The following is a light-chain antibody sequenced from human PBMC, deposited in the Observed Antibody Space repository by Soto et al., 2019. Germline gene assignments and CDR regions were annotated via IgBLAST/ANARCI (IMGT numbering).Light chain of an antibody. Sequence: QLVLTQPPSASGTPGQRVTISCSGSSSNIGNNYVYWYQHLPGTAPKVLIYRNNQRPSGVPDRFSDSKSGTSASLAISGLRSEDEADYYCAAWDDSLTGLVFGGGTKVTVL. J-gene: IGLJ3*02. CDR2: RNN. CDR1: SSNIGNNY. V-gene: IGLV1-47*01. CDR3: AAWDDSLTGLV.